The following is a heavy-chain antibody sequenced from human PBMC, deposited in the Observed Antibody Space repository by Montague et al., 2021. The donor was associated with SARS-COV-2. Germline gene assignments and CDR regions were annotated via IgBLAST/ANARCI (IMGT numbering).Heavy chain of an antibody. CDR2: IYTSGTT. CDR3: ERAHSGSWAHLDI. CDR1: GGSIGSGSYY. D-gene: IGHD5-12*01. V-gene: IGHV4-61*02. Sequence: TLSLTCTVSGGSIGSGSYYWSWIRQPAGKGLEWFGRIYTSGTTXYXXXXKSRVTISVDTSKNQFSLKLTSVTAADTAVYYCERAHSGSWAHLDIWGQGRLVTVSS. J-gene: IGHJ3*02.